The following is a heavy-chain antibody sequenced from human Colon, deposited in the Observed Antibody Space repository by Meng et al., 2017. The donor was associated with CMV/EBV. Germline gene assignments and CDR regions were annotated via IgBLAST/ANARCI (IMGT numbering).Heavy chain of an antibody. D-gene: IGHD4-11*01. Sequence: GESLKISCVASEFSFPNYAMNWVRQAPGKGLEWVATITTSGFTNYADSLKGRFTISRDNLNASLGLQMNSLRVDDSAIYYCARGSKWQDSSFEYWGQGVLDTVSS. CDR2: ITTSGFT. J-gene: IGHJ4*02. CDR3: ARGSKWQDSSFEY. CDR1: EFSFPNYA. V-gene: IGHV3-69-1*01.